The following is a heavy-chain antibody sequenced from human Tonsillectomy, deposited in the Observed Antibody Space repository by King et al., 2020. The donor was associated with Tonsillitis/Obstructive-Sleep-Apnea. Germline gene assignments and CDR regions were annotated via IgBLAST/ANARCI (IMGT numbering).Heavy chain of an antibody. Sequence: QLVQSGAEVKKPGSSVKVSCKASGGTFSSYAISWVRQAPGQGLEWMGQFIPIFGTASYAQPFQGRVTIIADESTGTTYMELSRLRSDDTAVYYCARERYFDAFDIWGQGTMVTVS. CDR2: FIPIFGTA. J-gene: IGHJ3*02. CDR1: GGTFSSYA. CDR3: ARERYFDAFDI. V-gene: IGHV1-69*12. D-gene: IGHD1-26*01.